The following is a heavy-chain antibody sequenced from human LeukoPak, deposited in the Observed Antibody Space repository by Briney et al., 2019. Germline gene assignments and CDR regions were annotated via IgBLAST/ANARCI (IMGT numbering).Heavy chain of an antibody. D-gene: IGHD2-2*01. CDR2: IYPGDSDT. V-gene: IGHV5-51*01. Sequence: GESLKISCKGSRYSFTTFWIGWVRQMPGKGLEWMGIIYPGDSDTRYSPSFQGQVTISADKSITTAYLQWSSLKASDTAMYFCARRKGCSSTSCPPDYWGQGTMVTVSS. J-gene: IGHJ4*02. CDR1: RYSFTTFW. CDR3: ARRKGCSSTSCPPDY.